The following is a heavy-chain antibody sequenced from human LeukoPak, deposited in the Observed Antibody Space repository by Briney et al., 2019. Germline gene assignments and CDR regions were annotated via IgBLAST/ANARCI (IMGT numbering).Heavy chain of an antibody. CDR3: ARDATAGGLFDP. CDR2: ITSSSSYI. CDR1: GFTFSNYR. V-gene: IGHV3-21*01. Sequence: GGSLRLSCAASGFTFSNYRMNWVRQAPGKGLEWVSSITSSSSYIYYADSVKGRFTISRDNAKNSLYLQMNGLRAEDTAVYYCARDATAGGLFDPWGQGTLVTVSS. D-gene: IGHD6-13*01. J-gene: IGHJ5*02.